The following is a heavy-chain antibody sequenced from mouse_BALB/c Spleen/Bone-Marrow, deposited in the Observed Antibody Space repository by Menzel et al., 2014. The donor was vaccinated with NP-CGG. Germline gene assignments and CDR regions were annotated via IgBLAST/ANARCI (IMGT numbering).Heavy chain of an antibody. J-gene: IGHJ3*01. V-gene: IGHV1-54*01. Sequence: QVQLPQSGASAVSPLTSYKVSCKAAGYAFTYYLIDWIKQRPGQRPGQGLEWIGVINPGTGGTNYNEKFKGRATLTADNSSSTAYMQLSSLTSDDSAVYFCARRPWFAYWGQGTLVTVSA. CDR2: INPGTGGT. CDR1: GYAFTYYL. CDR3: ARRPWFAY.